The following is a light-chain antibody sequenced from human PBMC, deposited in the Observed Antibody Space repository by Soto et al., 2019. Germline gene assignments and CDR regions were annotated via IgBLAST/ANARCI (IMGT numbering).Light chain of an antibody. Sequence: QPVLTQPPSASGTPGQRVTISCSRSSSNIGSKTVNWYQQLPGTAPKLLIRSNNQRPSGVPDRFSGSKSGTSASLAISGLQSADEADYYCAAWDDSLNGAVFGGGTKLTVL. CDR3: AAWDDSLNGAV. CDR1: SSNIGSKT. CDR2: SNN. J-gene: IGLJ3*02. V-gene: IGLV1-44*01.